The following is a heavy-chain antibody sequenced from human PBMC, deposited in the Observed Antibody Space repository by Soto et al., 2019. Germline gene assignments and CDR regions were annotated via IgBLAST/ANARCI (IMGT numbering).Heavy chain of an antibody. V-gene: IGHV3-33*01. CDR2: IWYDGSNK. CDR3: ASDPSEDEYPAAFDI. J-gene: IGHJ3*02. CDR1: GFTFSSYG. D-gene: IGHD6-6*01. Sequence: GGSLRLSCAASGFTFSSYGMHWVHQAPGKGLEWVAVIWYDGSNKYYADSVKGRFTISRDNSKNTLYLQMNSLRAEDTAVYYCASDPSEDEYPAAFDIWGQGTMVTVSS.